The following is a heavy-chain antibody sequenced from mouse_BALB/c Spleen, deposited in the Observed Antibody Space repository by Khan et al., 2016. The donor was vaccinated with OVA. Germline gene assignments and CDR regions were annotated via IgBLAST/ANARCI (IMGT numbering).Heavy chain of an antibody. Sequence: VQLKESGPELVKPGASVKMSCKASGYSFTNYIIHWVKQKPGQGLEWIGYINPYNDGTNYNEKFKGKATLTSDTSSSTAYMELSGLTSEDSAVYYCARDYGRSFWFAYWGQGTLVTVSA. CDR2: INPYNDGT. J-gene: IGHJ3*01. D-gene: IGHD1-1*01. CDR3: ARDYGRSFWFAY. V-gene: IGHV1S136*01. CDR1: GYSFTNYI.